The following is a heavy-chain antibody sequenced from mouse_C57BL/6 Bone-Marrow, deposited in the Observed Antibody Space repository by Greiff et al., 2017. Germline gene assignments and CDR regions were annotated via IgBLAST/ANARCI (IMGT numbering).Heavy chain of an antibody. CDR2: IDPEDGET. D-gene: IGHD1-1*01. CDR3: TRTLIYYGTNY. V-gene: IGHV14-2*01. CDR1: GFNIKDYY. J-gene: IGHJ2*01. Sequence: DVKLQESGAELVKPGASVTLSCTASGFNIKDYYIHWVKQRTEQGLEWIGRIDPEDGETKYAPKFQDKATITADTSSNTAYLQLSSLTSEDTAVYYCTRTLIYYGTNYWGQGTTLTVSS.